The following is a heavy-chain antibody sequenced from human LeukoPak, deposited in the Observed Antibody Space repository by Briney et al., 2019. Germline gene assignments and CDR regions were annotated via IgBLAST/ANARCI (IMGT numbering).Heavy chain of an antibody. CDR1: GFTFSNYA. CDR2: IYSGGST. J-gene: IGHJ4*02. Sequence: GGSLTLSCPASGFTFSNYAMSWVRPPPGKGLEWVSIIYSGGSTSYADSVKGRFTISRDNSKNTLYLQMTSLRTEDTAVYYCARDGGSSSWDDWGQGTLVTVSS. V-gene: IGHV3-53*01. D-gene: IGHD6-6*01. CDR3: ARDGGSSSWDD.